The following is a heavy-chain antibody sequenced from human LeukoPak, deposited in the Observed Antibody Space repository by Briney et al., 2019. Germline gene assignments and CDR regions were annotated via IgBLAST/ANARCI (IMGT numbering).Heavy chain of an antibody. CDR2: ITGGGDTT. CDR3: AKQRSEVVVAATNY. J-gene: IGHJ4*02. V-gene: IGHV3-23*01. D-gene: IGHD2-15*01. CDR1: GFTFSGYA. Sequence: PGGSLRLSCAASGFTFSGYAMTWVRQAPGKGLEWVSSITGGGDTTYYADSVGGRFTTSRDNSKNTLSVQMNSLRAEDTAVYYCAKQRSEVVVAATNYWGQGTLVTVSS.